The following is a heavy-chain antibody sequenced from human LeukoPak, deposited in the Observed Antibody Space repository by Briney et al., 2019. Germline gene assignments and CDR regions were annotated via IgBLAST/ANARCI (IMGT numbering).Heavy chain of an antibody. J-gene: IGHJ5*02. V-gene: IGHV3-11*05. CDR2: SGSTVKT. D-gene: IGHD3-10*01. Sequence: GGSLRLSCAASGFTFSDYFMTWIRQAPGKGLEWVSTSGSTVKTHYADSVKGRFTISRDNAENTLFLQMNSLRVEDTAVYFCAKDGGRLWFGESYNWFDTWGQGTPVSVSS. CDR1: GFTFSDYF. CDR3: AKDGGRLWFGESYNWFDT.